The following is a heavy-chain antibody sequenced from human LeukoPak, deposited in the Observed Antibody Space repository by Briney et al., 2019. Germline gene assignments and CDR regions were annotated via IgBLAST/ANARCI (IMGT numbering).Heavy chain of an antibody. V-gene: IGHV3-53*01. Sequence: GGSLRLSCAASGFTFSSYWMHWVRQAPGKGLEWVSVIYSGGSTYYADSVKGRFTISRDNSKNTLYLQMNSLRAEDTAVYYCARGGHIAAALYFDYWGQGTLVTVSS. D-gene: IGHD6-13*01. CDR1: GFTFSSYW. CDR3: ARGGHIAAALYFDY. CDR2: IYSGGST. J-gene: IGHJ4*02.